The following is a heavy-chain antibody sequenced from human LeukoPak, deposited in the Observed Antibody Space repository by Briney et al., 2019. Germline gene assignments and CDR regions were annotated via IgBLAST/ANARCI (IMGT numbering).Heavy chain of an antibody. CDR2: IYPGGSDT. CDR1: GYRFTSYW. Sequence: GESLKISCEGSGYRFTSYWIAWVRQMPGKGLEWMGIIYPGGSDTRYSPSFQGQVTISADKSISTAYLQWSNLKASDTAMYYCARLIGYTHYYWGQGTLVTVSS. D-gene: IGHD5-18*01. V-gene: IGHV5-51*01. CDR3: ARLIGYTHYY. J-gene: IGHJ4*02.